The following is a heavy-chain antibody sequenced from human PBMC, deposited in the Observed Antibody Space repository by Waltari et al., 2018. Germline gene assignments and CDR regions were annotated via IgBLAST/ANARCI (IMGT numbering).Heavy chain of an antibody. Sequence: QVQLQESGPGLVKPSETLSLTCTVSGGPISSHYWSWIRQPPGKGLEWIGYIYYSGSTNYNPSLKSRVTISVDTSKNQFSLKLSSVTAADTAVYYCARERELLRAFDYWGQGTLVTVSS. V-gene: IGHV4-59*11. CDR1: GGPISSHY. CDR2: IYYSGST. J-gene: IGHJ4*02. D-gene: IGHD1-26*01. CDR3: ARERELLRAFDY.